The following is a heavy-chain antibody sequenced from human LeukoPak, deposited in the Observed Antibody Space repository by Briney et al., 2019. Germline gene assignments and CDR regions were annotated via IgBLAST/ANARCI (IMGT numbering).Heavy chain of an antibody. J-gene: IGHJ4*02. CDR2: IYYSGST. CDR1: GGCISSSSYY. D-gene: IGHD3-22*01. V-gene: IGHV4-39*01. Sequence: SETLSLTCTVSGGCISSSSYYWGWIRQPPGRGLEWIGSIYYSGSTYYNPSLKSRVTISADTSKNQFSLKLSSVTAADTAVYYCARNYYDTSGGVFWGQGTLVTVSS. CDR3: ARNYYDTSGGVF.